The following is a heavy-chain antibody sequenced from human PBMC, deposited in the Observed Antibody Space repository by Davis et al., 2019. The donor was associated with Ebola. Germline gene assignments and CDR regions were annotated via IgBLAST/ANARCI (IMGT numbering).Heavy chain of an antibody. Sequence: MPSETLSLTCAVYGGSFSGYYWSWIRQPPGKGLEWIGEINHSGSTNYNPSLKSRVTISADTSKNQFSLKLSSVTAADTAVYYCARHVFYSDSSGYYFYFDNWGQGTLLTVSS. CDR1: GGSFSGYY. V-gene: IGHV4-34*01. CDR3: ARHVFYSDSSGYYFYFDN. CDR2: INHSGST. J-gene: IGHJ4*02. D-gene: IGHD3-22*01.